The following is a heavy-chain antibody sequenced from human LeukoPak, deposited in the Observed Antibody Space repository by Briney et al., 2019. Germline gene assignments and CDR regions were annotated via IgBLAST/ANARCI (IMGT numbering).Heavy chain of an antibody. CDR1: GYTFTSYG. CDR2: ISAYNGNT. CDR3: ARGGGPLTIFGVVIASPPYYYMDV. Sequence: GASVKVSCKASGYTFTSYGISWVRQAPGQGLEWMGWISAYNGNTNYAQKLQGRVTMTRNTSISTAYMELSSLRSEDTAVYYCARGGGPLTIFGVVIASPPYYYMDVWGKGTTVTVSS. J-gene: IGHJ6*03. D-gene: IGHD3-3*01. V-gene: IGHV1-18*01.